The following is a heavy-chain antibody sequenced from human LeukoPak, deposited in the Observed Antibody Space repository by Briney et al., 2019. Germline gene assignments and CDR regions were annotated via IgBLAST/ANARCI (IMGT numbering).Heavy chain of an antibody. D-gene: IGHD4-17*01. V-gene: IGHV4-61*08. CDR2: VYDSGSG. CDR3: ARLRSGGYFEY. J-gene: IGHJ4*02. Sequence: PSETLSLTCTVSGGSVSSGGYYWSWIRQPPGKGLDWIGYVYDSGSGKYKPSLNSRVTISIDTSKYQFSLKLNSVTAADTAVYYCARLRSGGYFEYWGQGTLVTVSS. CDR1: GGSVSSGGYY.